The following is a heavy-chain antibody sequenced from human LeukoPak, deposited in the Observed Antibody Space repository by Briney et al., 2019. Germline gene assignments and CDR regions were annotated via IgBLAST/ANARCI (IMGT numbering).Heavy chain of an antibody. V-gene: IGHV3-23*01. CDR3: AVGSYYFDY. CDR2: ISGSSAST. J-gene: IGHJ4*02. D-gene: IGHD3-10*01. Sequence: GGSLRLSCAASGFTFSTYAMNWVRQAPGKGLEWVSGISGSSASTYYADSVKGRFTISRDNSKNTLYVQMNSLRAEDTAVYYCAVGSYYFDYWGQGTLVTVSP. CDR1: GFTFSTYA.